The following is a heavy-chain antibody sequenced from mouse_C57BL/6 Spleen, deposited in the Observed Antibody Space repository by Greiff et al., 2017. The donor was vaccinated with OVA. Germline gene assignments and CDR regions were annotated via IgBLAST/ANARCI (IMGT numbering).Heavy chain of an antibody. V-gene: IGHV1-39*01. CDR2: INPNYGTT. CDR3: ARNDYYGSSYYFDY. D-gene: IGHD1-1*01. Sequence: EVQLQESGPELVKPGASVKISCKASGYSFTDYNMNWVKQSNGKSLEWIGVINPNYGTTSYNQKFKGKATLTVDQSSSTAYMQLNSLTSEDSAVYYCARNDYYGSSYYFDYWGQGTTLTVSS. CDR1: GYSFTDYN. J-gene: IGHJ2*01.